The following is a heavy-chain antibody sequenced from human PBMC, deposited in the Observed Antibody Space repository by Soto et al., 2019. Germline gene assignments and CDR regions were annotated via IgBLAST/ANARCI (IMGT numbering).Heavy chain of an antibody. CDR1: GLNFSSYG. V-gene: IGHV3-33*01. D-gene: IGHD3-22*01. Sequence: GGFLRLSSAAFGLNFSSYGMHWVSKETGKGLDWVAVIWYDGSNKYYADSVKGRFTISRDNSKNTLYLQMNSLRAEDTAVYYCASGYAYYDSSGYYYGSPDYWGQGTLVTVSS. J-gene: IGHJ4*02. CDR3: ASGYAYYDSSGYYYGSPDY. CDR2: IWYDGSNK.